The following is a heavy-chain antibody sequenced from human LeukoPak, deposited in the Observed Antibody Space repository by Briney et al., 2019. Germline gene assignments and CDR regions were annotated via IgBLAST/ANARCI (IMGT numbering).Heavy chain of an antibody. CDR2: ISAYNGNT. D-gene: IGHD3-22*01. Sequence: ASVKVSCKASGYTFTSYGISWVRQAPGQGLEWMGWISAYNGNTNYAQKLQGRVTMTTDTSTSTAYMELRSLRSDDTAVYYCARGGDYYDSSGYFLLFDYWGQGTLVTVSS. J-gene: IGHJ4*02. CDR1: GYTFTSYG. CDR3: ARGGDYYDSSGYFLLFDY. V-gene: IGHV1-18*01.